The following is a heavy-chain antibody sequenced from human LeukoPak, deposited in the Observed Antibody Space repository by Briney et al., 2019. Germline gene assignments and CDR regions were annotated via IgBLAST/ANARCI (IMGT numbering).Heavy chain of an antibody. Sequence: PSETLSLTCTVSGGSISSYYWSWIRQPPGKGLEWIGYIYYSGSTYYNPSLKSRVTISVDTSKNQFSLKLSSVTAADTAVYYCARVFRDYGDYEEYFQHWGQGTLVTVSS. CDR2: IYYSGST. J-gene: IGHJ1*01. CDR1: GGSISSYY. V-gene: IGHV4-59*08. D-gene: IGHD4-17*01. CDR3: ARVFRDYGDYEEYFQH.